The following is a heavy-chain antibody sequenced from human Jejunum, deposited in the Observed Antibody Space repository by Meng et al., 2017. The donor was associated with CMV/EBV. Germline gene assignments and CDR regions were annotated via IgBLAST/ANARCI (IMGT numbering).Heavy chain of an antibody. V-gene: IGHV3-23*01. CDR2: ISGSGGSA. D-gene: IGHD3-9*01. J-gene: IGHJ4*02. CDR3: AKGQYYDIFTGYFDY. Sequence: FSFSSYAMSWVRPAPGKGLEWVSGISGSGGSALYADSVKGRFTISRDNSKSTLYLQMNSLRADDTALYYCAKGQYYDIFTGYFDYWGPGTVVTVSS. CDR1: FSFSSYA.